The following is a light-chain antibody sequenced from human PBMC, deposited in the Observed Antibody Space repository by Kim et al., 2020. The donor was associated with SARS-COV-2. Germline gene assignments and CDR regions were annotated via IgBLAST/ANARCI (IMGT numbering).Light chain of an antibody. Sequence: PGDSAPLYGRTRQSVGSTSLAWYQQQPGQAPRLLIYGISRRATDIPDRFSGSGSGTDFTLTISRLEPEDFAVYYCQHYGSSPPWTFGQGTKVEIK. CDR3: QHYGSSPPWT. V-gene: IGKV3-20*01. J-gene: IGKJ1*01. CDR2: GIS. CDR1: QSVGSTS.